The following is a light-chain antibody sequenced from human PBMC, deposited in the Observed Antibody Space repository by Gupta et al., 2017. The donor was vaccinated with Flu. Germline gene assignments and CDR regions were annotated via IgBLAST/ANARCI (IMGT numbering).Light chain of an antibody. J-gene: IGLJ3*02. Sequence: QDVVTQEPSLTVSPGGTVTLTCASSSGPVTSTHYPYWFQQKPGQAPETLIYDVSDKHSWTPARFTGSLLGGKAALTLSGAQPEDEAEYFCLVSYVVGRPVFGGGTKLTVL. CDR1: SGPVTSTHY. CDR3: LVSYVVGRPV. CDR2: DVS. V-gene: IGLV7-46*01.